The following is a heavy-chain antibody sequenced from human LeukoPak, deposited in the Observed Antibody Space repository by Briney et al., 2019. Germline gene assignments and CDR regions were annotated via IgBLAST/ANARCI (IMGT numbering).Heavy chain of an antibody. Sequence: GGSLRLSCAASGSTFDDYGMSWVRQAPGKGLEWVSGINWNGGSTGYADSVKGRFTISRDNAKNSLYLQMNSLRAEDTALYYCARDPEYYGSGSYGAWDYWGQGTLVTVSS. J-gene: IGHJ4*02. CDR3: ARDPEYYGSGSYGAWDY. D-gene: IGHD3-10*01. CDR2: INWNGGST. V-gene: IGHV3-20*04. CDR1: GSTFDDYG.